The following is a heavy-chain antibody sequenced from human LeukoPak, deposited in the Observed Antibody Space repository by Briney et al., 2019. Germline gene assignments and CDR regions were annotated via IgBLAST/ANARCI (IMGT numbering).Heavy chain of an antibody. Sequence: GGSLRLSCAASGFTFDDYAMHWVRQAPGKGLEWVSGISWNSGSIGYADSVKGRFTISRDNAKNSLYLQMNSLRAEDTALYYCAKGPRTGSSTSPADYWGQGTLVTVSS. CDR3: AKGPRTGSSTSPADY. CDR1: GFTFDDYA. J-gene: IGHJ4*02. D-gene: IGHD2-2*01. CDR2: ISWNSGSI. V-gene: IGHV3-9*01.